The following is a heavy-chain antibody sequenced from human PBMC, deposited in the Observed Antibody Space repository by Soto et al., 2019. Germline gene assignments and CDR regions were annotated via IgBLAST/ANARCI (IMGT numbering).Heavy chain of an antibody. CDR3: ARDLRFCVISSCFAKGYYYYAMNV. Sequence: ASVKVSCKASGYTFNSYAMHWVRQAPGQRLEWMGWINAGNGNTKYSQKFQGRVTITRDTSASTAYMELNSLRVEDTAVYYCARDLRFCVISSCFAKGYYYYAMNVWGQGTTVTVSS. CDR2: INAGNGNT. V-gene: IGHV1-3*01. J-gene: IGHJ6*02. D-gene: IGHD2-2*01. CDR1: GYTFNSYA.